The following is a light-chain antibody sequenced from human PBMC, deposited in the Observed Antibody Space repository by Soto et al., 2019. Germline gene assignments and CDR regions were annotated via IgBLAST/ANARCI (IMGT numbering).Light chain of an antibody. CDR1: RSLVHSDGTAY. J-gene: IGKJ5*01. Sequence: DVVMTQSQLSLPVTLGQPASISCRSDRSLVHSDGTAYFSWFQQRPGRSPRRLIYKVSNRDSGVPARFSGSGSGTDFALKISRVEAEDVGVYYCMQGTHWPITFGQGTRLEIK. V-gene: IGKV2-30*02. CDR3: MQGTHWPIT. CDR2: KVS.